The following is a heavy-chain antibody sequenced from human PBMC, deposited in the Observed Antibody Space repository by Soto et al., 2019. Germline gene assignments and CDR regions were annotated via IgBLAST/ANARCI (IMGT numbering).Heavy chain of an antibody. CDR2: ISGSGGST. V-gene: IGHV3-23*01. Sequence: EVQVLESGGALVQLGGSLRLSCAASGFTFSSYAMSWFRQAPGKGLEWVSAISGSGGSTYYADSVKGRFTLSRDNSKNTLHLQMNSLRAEDTAVYYCAKDLQGDDYTIDYWGQGTLVTVSS. CDR1: GFTFSSYA. CDR3: AKDLQGDDYTIDY. J-gene: IGHJ4*02. D-gene: IGHD3-16*01.